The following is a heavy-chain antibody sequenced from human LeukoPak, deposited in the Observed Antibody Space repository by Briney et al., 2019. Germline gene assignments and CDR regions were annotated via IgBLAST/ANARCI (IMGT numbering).Heavy chain of an antibody. J-gene: IGHJ4*02. CDR3: ARAWRGEYYFDH. V-gene: IGHV4-61*01. CDR1: GGSVSSGTYY. Sequence: SETLSLTCTVSGGSVSSGTYYWSWIRQPPGKGLEWIGYIYYSGSTNYNPSLKSRVTISVDTSKNQFPLKLSSVTAADTAVYYCARAWRGEYYFDHWGQGTLVTVSS. D-gene: IGHD3-16*01. CDR2: IYYSGST.